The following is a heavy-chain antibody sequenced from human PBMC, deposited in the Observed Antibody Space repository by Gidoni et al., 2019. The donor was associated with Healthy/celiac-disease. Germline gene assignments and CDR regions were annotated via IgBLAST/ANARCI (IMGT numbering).Heavy chain of an antibody. CDR1: VGSISSSSYY. V-gene: IGHV4-39*01. Sequence: QLQLPESGPGLVQPSETLSLTCTVSVGSISSSSYYWGWIRQTPGKGLEWIGSIYYSGSTSYNPSLKSRVTISVDTSKNQFSLKLSSVTAADTAVYYCARHDSSGWYGAFDIWGQGTMVTVSS. CDR3: ARHDSSGWYGAFDI. J-gene: IGHJ3*02. CDR2: IYYSGST. D-gene: IGHD6-19*01.